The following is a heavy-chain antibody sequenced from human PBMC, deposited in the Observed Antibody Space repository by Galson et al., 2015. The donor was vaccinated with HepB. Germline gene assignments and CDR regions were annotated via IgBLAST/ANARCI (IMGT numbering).Heavy chain of an antibody. D-gene: IGHD6-19*01. CDR3: AKDSQWLVGRWFDP. Sequence: SLRLSCAASGFIFSSYAMSWVRQAPGKGLEWVSTISGSGGNTYYADSVKGRFTISRDNSKNTLYLQMNSLRAEDTAVYYCAKDSQWLVGRWFDPWGQGTLVTVSS. CDR2: ISGSGGNT. V-gene: IGHV3-23*01. CDR1: GFIFSSYA. J-gene: IGHJ5*02.